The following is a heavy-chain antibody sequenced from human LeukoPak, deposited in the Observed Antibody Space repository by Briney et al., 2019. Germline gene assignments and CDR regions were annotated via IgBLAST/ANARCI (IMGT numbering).Heavy chain of an antibody. V-gene: IGHV4-34*01. Sequence: SETLSLTCAVYGGSFSGYYWSWIRQPPGRGLECIGEINHSGSTNYNPSLKSRVTISVDTSKNQFSLKLSSVTAADTAVYYCARFPRYCSGGSCYSGFGYWGQGTLVTVSS. CDR1: GGSFSGYY. CDR3: ARFPRYCSGGSCYSGFGY. D-gene: IGHD2-15*01. J-gene: IGHJ4*02. CDR2: INHSGST.